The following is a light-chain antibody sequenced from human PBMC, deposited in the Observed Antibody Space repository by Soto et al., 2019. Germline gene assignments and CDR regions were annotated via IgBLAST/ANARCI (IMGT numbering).Light chain of an antibody. CDR1: QSISKW. V-gene: IGKV1-5*01. CDR3: QQYDSYPIT. J-gene: IGKJ5*01. CDR2: DAS. Sequence: DFQMTQSPSTLSASVGDTVTITCRARQSISKWLAWYQQKPGKAPKLLIFDASSLKSGVPSRFSGSGSGTEFTLIINSLQPDDFATYFCQQYDSYPITFGQGTRLENK.